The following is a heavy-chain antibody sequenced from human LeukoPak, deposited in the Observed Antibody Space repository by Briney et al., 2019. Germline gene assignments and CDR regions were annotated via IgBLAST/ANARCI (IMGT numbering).Heavy chain of an antibody. D-gene: IGHD3-3*01. V-gene: IGHV1-18*01. CDR1: GYTFTSDG. CDR2: ISTYNGNT. CDR3: ARDGVSGVCNY. J-gene: IGHJ4*02. Sequence: ASVKVSCKASGYTFTSDGISWVRQAPGQGLEWMGWISTYNGNTNYAQKLQGRVTMSTDTSTSTAYMELRSLGSDDTAVYYCARDGVSGVCNYWGQGTLVTVSS.